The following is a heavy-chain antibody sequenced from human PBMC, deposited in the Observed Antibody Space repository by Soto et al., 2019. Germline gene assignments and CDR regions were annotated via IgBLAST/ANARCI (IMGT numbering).Heavy chain of an antibody. CDR2: IKSKKDGGAR. D-gene: IGHD1-1*01. CDR3: VEGWNDF. V-gene: IGHV3-15*01. CDR1: GFMFSSAW. Sequence: EVQVVESGGELVEPGGSLRLYCETSGFMFSSAWMSWVRQAQGKGLEWVARIKSKKDGGARDYAATVNGRFSISRDDSKSTVYLQMNSLRAEDTALYYCVEGWNDFWGQGTLVTVSS. J-gene: IGHJ4*02.